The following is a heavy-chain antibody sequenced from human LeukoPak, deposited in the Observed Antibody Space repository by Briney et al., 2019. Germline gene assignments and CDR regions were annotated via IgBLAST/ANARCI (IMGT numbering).Heavy chain of an antibody. CDR1: GGSISTYY. V-gene: IGHV4-4*09. Sequence: SETLSLTCTVSGGSISTYYWSWVRQPPGKGLEYIGYIYTTGSTNYTPSLKSRVTISLDTSKNQFSLNLTSVTAADTAVYYCARRRPQAFDIWGQGTMVTVSS. J-gene: IGHJ3*02. CDR3: ARRRPQAFDI. CDR2: IYTTGST.